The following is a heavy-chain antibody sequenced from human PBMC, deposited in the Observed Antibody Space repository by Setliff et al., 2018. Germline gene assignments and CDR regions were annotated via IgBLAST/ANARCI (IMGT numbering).Heavy chain of an antibody. J-gene: IGHJ5*02. V-gene: IGHV1-46*01. CDR2: INPAGGST. Sequence: ASVKVSCKASGYTFTANSFHWVRQAPGQGLEWMGVINPAGGSTEYAQKFQGRVTITTDESTSTAYMELNSLTSEDTAVYYCARSPALLGIVYLDPWGQGTRVTVSS. CDR1: GYTFTANS. CDR3: ARSPALLGIVYLDP. D-gene: IGHD2-15*01.